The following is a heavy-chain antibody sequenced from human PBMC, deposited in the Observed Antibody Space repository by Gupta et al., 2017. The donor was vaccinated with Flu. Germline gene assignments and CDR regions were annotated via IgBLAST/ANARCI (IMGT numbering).Heavy chain of an antibody. V-gene: IGHV1-2*02. J-gene: IGHJ2*01. CDR3: ARGHLVGVSGYWYVDL. CDR2: IYPKRVGT. Sequence: QVQLVQSGAEVEKPGSSVKVSCKASGSPFTDYYTHWVRQATGQGLEWMGWIYPKRVGTKDPQKFQGRVTMTRDTSISKAYMELSRVKSDDTSVYYCARGHLVGVSGYWYVDLWGRGNLATVSS. D-gene: IGHD1-26*01. CDR1: GSPFTDYY.